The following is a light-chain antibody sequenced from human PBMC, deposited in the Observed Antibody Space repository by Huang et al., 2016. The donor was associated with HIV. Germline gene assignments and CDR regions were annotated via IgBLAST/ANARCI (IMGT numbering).Light chain of an antibody. CDR2: AAS. CDR1: QSINSY. Sequence: DIQMTQSPSSLSASVGDRVTITCRASQSINSYFNWYQQKPGKAPKVLIYAASSSQSWVPSRFSGSGSGTDFTLTINSLQPEDFAIYYCQQSYNTPLTFGGGTRLEIK. V-gene: IGKV1-39*01. CDR3: QQSYNTPLT. J-gene: IGKJ4*01.